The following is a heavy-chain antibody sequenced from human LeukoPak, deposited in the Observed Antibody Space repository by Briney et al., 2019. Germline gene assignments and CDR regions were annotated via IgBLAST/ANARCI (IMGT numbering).Heavy chain of an antibody. J-gene: IGHJ4*02. CDR1: GFTFSSYA. Sequence: GGSLRLSCAASGFTFSSYALHWVRQAPGKGLEWVAVISYDGSNKYYVDSVKGRFTISRDNSKNTLYLQMNSLRAEDTAVYYCARQTGSGLFSLPGGQGTLVTVSS. CDR2: ISYDGSNK. D-gene: IGHD3-10*01. V-gene: IGHV3-30*04. CDR3: ARQTGSGLFSLP.